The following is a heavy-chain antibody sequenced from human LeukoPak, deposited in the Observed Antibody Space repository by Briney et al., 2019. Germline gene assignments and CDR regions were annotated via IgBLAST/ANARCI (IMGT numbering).Heavy chain of an antibody. CDR3: AKGGPEASAGLSWFDP. J-gene: IGHJ5*02. Sequence: SETLSLTCTVSGDSIRGYYLNWIRQPPGKGLEWIGYIYYSGITNYNPSLKSRVTVSLDKSKNQFSLKMNSLTAADTAVYYCAKGGPEASAGLSWFDPWGQGTLVTVSS. CDR1: GDSIRGYY. D-gene: IGHD1-14*01. CDR2: IYYSGIT. V-gene: IGHV4-59*13.